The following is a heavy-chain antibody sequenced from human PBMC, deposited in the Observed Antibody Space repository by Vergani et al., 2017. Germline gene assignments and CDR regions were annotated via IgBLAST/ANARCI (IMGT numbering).Heavy chain of an antibody. CDR3: ARDTNYYDSSGYYRTDWYFDL. V-gene: IGHV4-39*07. CDR1: GGSISSSSYY. J-gene: IGHJ2*01. D-gene: IGHD3-22*01. CDR2: IYYSGST. Sequence: QVQLQESGPGLVKPSETLSLTCTVSGGSISSSSYYWGWIRQPPGKGLEWIGSIYYSGSTYYNPSLKSRVTISVDTSKNQFSLKLSSVTAADTAVYYCARDTNYYDSSGYYRTDWYFDLWGRGTLVTVSS.